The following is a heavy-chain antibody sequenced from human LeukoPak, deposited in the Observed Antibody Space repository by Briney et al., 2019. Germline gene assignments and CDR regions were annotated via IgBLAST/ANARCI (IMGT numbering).Heavy chain of an antibody. V-gene: IGHV4-61*02. J-gene: IGHJ5*02. CDR1: GGSISSGSYY. D-gene: IGHD3-22*01. CDR3: ARYNKYYYDSSGKNNYNWFDP. Sequence: SQTLSLTCTVSGGSISSGSYYWSWIRQPAGKGLEWIGRIYTSGSTNYNPSLKSRVTISVDTSKNQFSLKLSSVTAADTAVYYCARYNKYYYDSSGKNNYNWFDPWGQGTLVTVSS. CDR2: IYTSGST.